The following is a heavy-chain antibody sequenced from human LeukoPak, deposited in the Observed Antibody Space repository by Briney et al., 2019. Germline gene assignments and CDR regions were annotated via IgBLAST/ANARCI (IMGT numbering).Heavy chain of an antibody. V-gene: IGHV1-8*01. Sequence: ASVKVSCKASGYTFTSYDINWVRQATGQGLEWMGWMNPNSGNTGYAQKFQGRVTMTRNTSISTAYMELSSLRSEDTAVYYCGREPRISMVRGDYYYMAVWGKGTTVTLSS. CDR1: GYTFTSYD. CDR3: GREPRISMVRGDYYYMAV. D-gene: IGHD3-10*01. CDR2: MNPNSGNT. J-gene: IGHJ6*03.